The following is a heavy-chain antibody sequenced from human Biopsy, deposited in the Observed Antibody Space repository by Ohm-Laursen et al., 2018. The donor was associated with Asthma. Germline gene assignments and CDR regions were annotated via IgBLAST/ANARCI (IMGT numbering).Heavy chain of an antibody. V-gene: IGHV1-69*13. D-gene: IGHD2-2*01. Sequence: SVKVSCKSLGGTFNTYVIGWVRQAPGQGLEWMGGINSVFGTTTYPQKFQDRVTITANDSTSTVYMELSSLRSEDTAVYYCARKAGSCISRTCYSLDFWGQGTLVIVSS. CDR2: INSVFGTT. CDR1: GGTFNTYV. CDR3: ARKAGSCISRTCYSLDF. J-gene: IGHJ4*02.